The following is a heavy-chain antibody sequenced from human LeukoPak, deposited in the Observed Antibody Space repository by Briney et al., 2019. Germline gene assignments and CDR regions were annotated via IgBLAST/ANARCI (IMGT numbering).Heavy chain of an antibody. J-gene: IGHJ5*02. CDR2: IYYSGST. CDR1: AGSISTYY. V-gene: IGHV4-59*01. Sequence: SETLSLTCSLSAGSISTYYWSWIWQPPGKGLEWIGYIYYSGSTYYNPSLKSRVTISVDTSKNQFSLKVTSVTAADTAVYYCARLIAATSHFDPWGRRALVTVSS. D-gene: IGHD6-13*01. CDR3: ARLIAATSHFDP.